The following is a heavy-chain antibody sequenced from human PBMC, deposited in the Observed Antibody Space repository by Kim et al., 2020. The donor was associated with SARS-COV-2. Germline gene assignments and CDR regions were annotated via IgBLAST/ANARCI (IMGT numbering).Heavy chain of an antibody. CDR2: IYYDGSNE. D-gene: IGHD2-21*02. CDR1: GFIFSNYG. V-gene: IGHV3-33*01. Sequence: GGSLRLSCAASGFIFSNYGMHWVRQAPGKGLEWVSFIYYDGSNEYYAESVKGRFTISRDNSKNTLYLQMNSLRAEDTAVYYCARNGESEVVVTSYWYFGLWGRGTLVTVSS. CDR3: ARNGESEVVVTSYWYFGL. J-gene: IGHJ2*01.